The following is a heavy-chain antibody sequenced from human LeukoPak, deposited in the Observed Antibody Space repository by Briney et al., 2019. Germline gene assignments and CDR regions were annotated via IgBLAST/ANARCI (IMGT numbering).Heavy chain of an antibody. D-gene: IGHD6-13*01. J-gene: IGHJ4*02. CDR1: GFTFSNFW. CDR2: INSDGTNT. CDR3: ARGGSSRYTITY. V-gene: IGHV3-74*01. Sequence: PGGSLRLSCAASGFTFSNFWMHWVRHPPGKGLVWVSRINSDGTNTTYADSVKGRFTLSRDNAKNTLYLQMNSLRVEDTAVYYCARGGSSRYTITYWGQGTLVTVSS.